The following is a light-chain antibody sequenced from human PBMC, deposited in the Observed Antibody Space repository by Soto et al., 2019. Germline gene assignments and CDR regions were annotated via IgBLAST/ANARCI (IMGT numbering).Light chain of an antibody. J-gene: IGLJ3*02. CDR1: NSKLGAGYD. CDR2: GNR. Sequence: QSVLTQPPSVSGAPGQRVTISCTGNNSKLGAGYDVHWYQQLPGAAPKLVIFGNRNRPSGVPERFSGSKSGTSAYLAITGLQAEDEADYYCHAYDDSLTAFVFGGGTKVTVL. V-gene: IGLV1-40*01. CDR3: HAYDDSLTAFV.